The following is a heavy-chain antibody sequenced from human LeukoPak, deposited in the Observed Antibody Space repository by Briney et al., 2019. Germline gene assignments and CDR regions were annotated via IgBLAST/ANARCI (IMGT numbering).Heavy chain of an antibody. J-gene: IGHJ4*02. CDR3: GMGRSRGYSYGLLDY. CDR1: GFTLSIYE. Sequence: GGSLRLSCAASGFTLSIYEMNCVRQAPGKGLEWVSYISSSGSTIYYADSVKGRFTISRDNAKNSLYLQMNSLRAEDTAVYYCGMGRSRGYSYGLLDYWGQGTLVTVSS. D-gene: IGHD5-18*01. CDR2: ISSSGSTI. V-gene: IGHV3-48*03.